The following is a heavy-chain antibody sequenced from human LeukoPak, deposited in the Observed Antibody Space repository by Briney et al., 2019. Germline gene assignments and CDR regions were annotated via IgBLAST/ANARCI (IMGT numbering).Heavy chain of an antibody. J-gene: IGHJ4*02. D-gene: IGHD1-26*01. Sequence: GGSLRLSCAASGFTFSSYAMHWVRQAPGKGLEWVALIWYDGSNEYYADSVRGRFTISRENSKNTLYLQMKSLRVEDTAVYYFPRPEVGPIYYFDYWGQGTLVTVS. CDR1: GFTFSSYA. CDR3: PRPEVGPIYYFDY. V-gene: IGHV3-33*08. CDR2: IWYDGSNE.